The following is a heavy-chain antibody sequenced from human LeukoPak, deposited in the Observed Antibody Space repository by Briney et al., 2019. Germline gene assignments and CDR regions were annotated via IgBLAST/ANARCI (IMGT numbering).Heavy chain of an antibody. CDR3: AKDVVGHQWVENY. D-gene: IGHD6-19*01. V-gene: IGHV3-30*02. CDR2: IHYDGPEK. Sequence: GGSLRLSCAASGFIFSNYGMHWVRQDPGKGLEWVAFIHYDGPEKYYGDSVRGRFTISRDNSKNTVYLQMNSLRVEDTAVYYCAKDVVGHQWVENYWGQGTLATVSS. CDR1: GFIFSNYG. J-gene: IGHJ4*02.